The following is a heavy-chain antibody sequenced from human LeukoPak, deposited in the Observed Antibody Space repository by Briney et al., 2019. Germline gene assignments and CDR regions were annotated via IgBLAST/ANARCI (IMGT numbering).Heavy chain of an antibody. D-gene: IGHD6-6*01. V-gene: IGHV4-34*01. CDR1: GGSFSGYY. Sequence: SETLSLTCAVYGGSFSGYYWSWIRQPPGKGLEWIGEINHSGSTNYNPSLKSRVTISVDTSKNQFSLKLSSVTAADTAVYYCARGDLSIAGSYYYYYYGMDVWGQGTTVTVPS. CDR3: ARGDLSIAGSYYYYYYGMDV. CDR2: INHSGST. J-gene: IGHJ6*02.